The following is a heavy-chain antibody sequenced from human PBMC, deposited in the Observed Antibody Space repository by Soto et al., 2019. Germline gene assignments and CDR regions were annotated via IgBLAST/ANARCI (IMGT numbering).Heavy chain of an antibody. CDR1: GFTFDDYA. J-gene: IGHJ4*02. CDR3: ATDIAARPPYYCDY. Sequence: EVQLVESGGGLVQPGRSLRLSCAASGFTFDDYAMHWVRQAPGKGLEWVSGISWNSGTRAYADSVDVRFTLSRDNAKSSLHLQMNSLRAEDTALYYCATDIAARPPYYCDYWGQGTLVTVSS. V-gene: IGHV3-9*01. D-gene: IGHD6-6*01. CDR2: ISWNSGTR.